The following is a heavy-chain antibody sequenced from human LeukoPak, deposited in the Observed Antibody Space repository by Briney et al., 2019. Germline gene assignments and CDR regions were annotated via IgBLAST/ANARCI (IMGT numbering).Heavy chain of an antibody. D-gene: IGHD1-26*01. J-gene: IGHJ4*02. CDR2: INPSGGST. CDR3: ARAYRRVGATTPDGY. CDR1: GYTFTSYY. Sequence: ASVKVSCKASGYTFTSYYMHWVRQAPGQGLEWMGLINPSGGSTSYAQKFQGRVTMTRDTSTSTVYMELSSLRSEDTAVYYCARAYRRVGATTPDGYWGQGTLVTVSS. V-gene: IGHV1-46*01.